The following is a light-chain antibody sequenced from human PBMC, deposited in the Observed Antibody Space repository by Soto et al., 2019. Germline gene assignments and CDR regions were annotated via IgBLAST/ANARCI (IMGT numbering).Light chain of an antibody. V-gene: IGKV4-1*01. CDR3: QQYYILPWT. Sequence: DIVMTQSPDSLAVSLGERATINCKSSQSVLYNSNNKNYLAWYHQKPGQPPKLLIYWASTRESGVPDRFSGSGSGTDFTLTISSLQAEDVAVYYCQQYYILPWTFGQGTKVEIK. CDR2: WAS. J-gene: IGKJ1*01. CDR1: QSVLYNSNNKNY.